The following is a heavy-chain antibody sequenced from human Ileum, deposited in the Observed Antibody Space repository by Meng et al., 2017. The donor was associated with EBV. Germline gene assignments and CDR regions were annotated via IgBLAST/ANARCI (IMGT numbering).Heavy chain of an antibody. Sequence: HITLMDSVPTVVKPTPTLALTCSFSGFLLSTNGVGVGWIRQPPGKALEWLALIYWDDDKRYRPSLQNRLTITKDTSKNQVVFTVTNMDPVDTAKYYCVHRWGGNGWGPFDYWGQGTLVTVSS. V-gene: IGHV2-5*02. J-gene: IGHJ4*02. CDR1: GFLLSTNGVG. CDR2: IYWDDDK. CDR3: VHRWGGNGWGPFDY. D-gene: IGHD6-19*01.